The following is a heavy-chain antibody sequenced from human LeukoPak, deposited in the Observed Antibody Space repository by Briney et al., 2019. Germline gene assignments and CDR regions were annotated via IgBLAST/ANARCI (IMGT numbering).Heavy chain of an antibody. CDR1: GFMVSSNY. CDR3: ARCGDDSSGYFSPFDY. Sequence: GGSLRLSCAVSGFMVSSNYMSWVRQAPGKGLEWVSVIYTGGSTSYADSVKGRFTLSRDNSKNTLYLQMSSLRVEDTAVYFCARCGDDSSGYFSPFDYWGQGTLVTVSS. V-gene: IGHV3-53*01. CDR2: IYTGGST. D-gene: IGHD3-22*01. J-gene: IGHJ4*02.